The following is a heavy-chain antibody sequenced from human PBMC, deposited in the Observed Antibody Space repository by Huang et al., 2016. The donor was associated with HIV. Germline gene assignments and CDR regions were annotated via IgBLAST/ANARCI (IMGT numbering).Heavy chain of an antibody. CDR2: ITASRSFK. J-gene: IGHJ5*02. V-gene: IGHV3-21*01. CDR1: GFSFDSFA. CDR3: VRENYGSGSTLHWFDP. D-gene: IGHD3-10*01. Sequence: DVQLLESGGGLVKPGGSLRLSCAASGFSFDSFAMHWFRQDPVEGLGWMASITASRSFKDNESSRTGRFTVSRDKAKNSLYMQMNSLRPEDTAVYYCVRENYGSGSTLHWFDPWGQGTLVTVSS.